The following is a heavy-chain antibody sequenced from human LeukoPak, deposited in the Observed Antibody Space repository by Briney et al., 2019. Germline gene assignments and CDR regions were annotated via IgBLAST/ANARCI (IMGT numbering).Heavy chain of an antibody. J-gene: IGHJ4*02. D-gene: IGHD3-10*01. CDR2: INPNSGGT. CDR1: GYTFTGYY. V-gene: IGHV1-2*04. CDR3: AREGSWFGGGYFDY. Sequence: ASVKDSCKASGYTFTGYYMHWVRQAPGQGLEWMGWINPNSGGTNYAQKFQGWVTMTRDTSISTAYMELSRLRSDDTAVYYCAREGSWFGGGYFDYWGQGTLVTVSS.